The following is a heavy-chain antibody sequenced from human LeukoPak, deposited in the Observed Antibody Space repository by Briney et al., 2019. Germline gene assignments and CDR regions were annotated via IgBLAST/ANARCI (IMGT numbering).Heavy chain of an antibody. Sequence: PSETLSLTCAVSGDSISDYGYYWGWLRQPPWKGLEWIGRIYHSGSTQYSPSLKSRVTISIDTSKNQFSLKLTSVTAADAAVYFCARFGKGVYYFDWWGQGFLVTVSS. V-gene: IGHV4-39*01. J-gene: IGHJ4*02. CDR2: IYHSGST. CDR1: GDSISDYGYY. CDR3: ARFGKGVYYFDW. D-gene: IGHD3-16*01.